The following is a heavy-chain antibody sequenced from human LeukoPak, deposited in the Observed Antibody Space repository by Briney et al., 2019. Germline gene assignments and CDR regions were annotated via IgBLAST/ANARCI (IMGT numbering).Heavy chain of an antibody. V-gene: IGHV4-61*01. D-gene: IGHD4-17*01. CDR1: GGSVSSGSYY. CDR3: ARDYGDYGYYYYGMDV. Sequence: SETLSLTCTVSGGSVSSGSYYWSWIRQPPGKGLEWIGYIYYSGSTNYNPSLKSRVTISVDTSKNQFSLKLSSVTAADTAVYCCARDYGDYGYYYYGMDVWGKGTTVTVSS. J-gene: IGHJ6*04. CDR2: IYYSGST.